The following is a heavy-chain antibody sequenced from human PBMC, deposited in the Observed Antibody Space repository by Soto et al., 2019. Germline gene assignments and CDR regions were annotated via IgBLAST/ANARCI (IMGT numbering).Heavy chain of an antibody. D-gene: IGHD2-2*01. V-gene: IGHV1-69*13. CDR1: GGTFTNYA. J-gene: IGHJ6*02. CDR2: IIPIFGTP. Sequence: AASVKVSCKASGGTFTNYAFSWARQAPGQGLEWMGGIIPIFGTPDYAQKFQGRVTITADESTRTASMELSSLRSDDTAVYYCARERSVGYCITTTCPEPFYYYAMDVWGQGTTVTVSS. CDR3: ARERSVGYCITTTCPEPFYYYAMDV.